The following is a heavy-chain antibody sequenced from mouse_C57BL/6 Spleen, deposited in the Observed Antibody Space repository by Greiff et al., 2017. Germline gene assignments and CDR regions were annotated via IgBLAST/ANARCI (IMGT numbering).Heavy chain of an antibody. CDR3: AREGLDSSGPFAY. CDR1: GYTFTSYW. V-gene: IGHV1-50*01. CDR2: IDPSDSYT. Sequence: QVQLQQPGAELVKPGASVKLSCKASGYTFTSYWMQWVKQRPGQGLEWIGEIDPSDSYTNYNQKFKGKATLTVDTSSSTAYMQLSSLTSEDSAVYYCAREGLDSSGPFAYWGKGTLVTVSA. J-gene: IGHJ3*01. D-gene: IGHD3-2*02.